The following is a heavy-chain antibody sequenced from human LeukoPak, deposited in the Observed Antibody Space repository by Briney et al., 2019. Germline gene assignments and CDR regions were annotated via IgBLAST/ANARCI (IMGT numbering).Heavy chain of an antibody. V-gene: IGHV4-4*02. CDR2: INHSGST. CDR1: GGSISSSNW. CDR3: AGRYCTNGVCYLYDY. Sequence: PSETLSLTCAVSGGSISSSNWWSWVRQPPGKGLEWIGEINHSGSTNYNPSLKSRVTISVDTSKNQFSLKLSSVTAADTAAYYCAGRYCTNGVCYLYDYWDQGTLVTVSS. J-gene: IGHJ4*02. D-gene: IGHD2-8*01.